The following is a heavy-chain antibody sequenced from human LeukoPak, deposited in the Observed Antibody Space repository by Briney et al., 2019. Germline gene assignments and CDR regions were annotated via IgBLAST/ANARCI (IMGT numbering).Heavy chain of an antibody. V-gene: IGHV1-18*01. CDR2: ISAYHGNT. Sequence: GASVKVSCKASGYTFTSYGISWVQQAPGQGLEWMGWISAYHGNTNYAQKLQGRVTMTTDTSTSTAYMELRSLRSDDTAVYYCARDKGDIVVVVAATHGAFDIWGQGTMVTVSS. D-gene: IGHD2-15*01. CDR3: ARDKGDIVVVVAATHGAFDI. CDR1: GYTFTSYG. J-gene: IGHJ3*02.